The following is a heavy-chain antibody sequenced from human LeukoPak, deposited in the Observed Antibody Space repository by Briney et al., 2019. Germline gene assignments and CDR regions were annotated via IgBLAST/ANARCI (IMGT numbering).Heavy chain of an antibody. D-gene: IGHD5-12*01. CDR1: GYSFTIYW. Sequence: GESLKISCNGSGYSFTIYWIAWVRQMPGKGLEWMGIIFPGDSDTTYSPSFQGQVTISAHKSISTAYLQWSSLKASDTAMYYSARQNSGYVNWGQGTLVTVSS. J-gene: IGHJ4*02. CDR2: IFPGDSDT. CDR3: ARQNSGYVN. V-gene: IGHV5-51*01.